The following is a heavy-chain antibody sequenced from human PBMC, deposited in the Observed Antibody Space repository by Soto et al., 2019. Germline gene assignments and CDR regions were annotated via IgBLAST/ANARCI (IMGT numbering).Heavy chain of an antibody. Sequence: HPGGSLRLSCAASGFTFSSYAMSWVRQAPGKGLEWVSAISGSGGSTYYADSVKGRFTISRDNSKNTLYLQMNSLRAEDTAVYYCAKGPLRFLEWSYFDYWGQGTLVTVSS. V-gene: IGHV3-23*01. CDR3: AKGPLRFLEWSYFDY. CDR1: GFTFSSYA. D-gene: IGHD3-3*01. J-gene: IGHJ4*02. CDR2: ISGSGGST.